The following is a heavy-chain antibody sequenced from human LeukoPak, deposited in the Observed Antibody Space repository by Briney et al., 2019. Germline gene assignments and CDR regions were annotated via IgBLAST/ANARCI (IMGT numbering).Heavy chain of an antibody. CDR2: TNSDGSST. D-gene: IGHD4-17*01. CDR3: ARGADFDGDYVVY. Sequence: GGSLRLSCAASGFTFSSYWMHWVRHAPGKGLMWVSRTNSDGSSTNYADSVKGRFTISRDNAKNTLYLQMSSLRAEDTAVYYCARGADFDGDYVVYWGQGTLVTVSS. J-gene: IGHJ4*02. CDR1: GFTFSSYW. V-gene: IGHV3-74*01.